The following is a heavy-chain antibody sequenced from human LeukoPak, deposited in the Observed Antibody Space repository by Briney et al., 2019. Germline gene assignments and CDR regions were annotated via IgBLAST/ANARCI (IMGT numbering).Heavy chain of an antibody. V-gene: IGHV1-8*01. CDR1: GYTFTSYD. J-gene: IGHJ4*02. CDR2: MNPNSGNT. CDR3: ARTCSGTSCADFDY. Sequence: ASVKVSCKASGYTFTSYDINWVRRATGQGLGWMGWMNPNSGNTGYAQKFQGRVTMTRNTSISTAYMEVSSLTSEDTAVYYCARTCSGTSCADFDYWGQGSLVTVSS. D-gene: IGHD2-2*01.